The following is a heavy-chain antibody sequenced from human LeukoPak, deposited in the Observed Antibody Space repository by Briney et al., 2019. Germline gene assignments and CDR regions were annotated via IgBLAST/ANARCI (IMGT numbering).Heavy chain of an antibody. Sequence: GGSLRLSCAASGFTVSSNYMSWVRQAPGKGLEWVSVIYSGGSTYYADSVKGRFTIPRDNSKNTLYLQMNSLRAEDTAVYYCARSFSGYNNWFDPWGQGTLVTVSS. CDR3: ARSFSGYNNWFDP. D-gene: IGHD5-12*01. CDR1: GFTVSSNY. J-gene: IGHJ5*02. CDR2: IYSGGST. V-gene: IGHV3-53*01.